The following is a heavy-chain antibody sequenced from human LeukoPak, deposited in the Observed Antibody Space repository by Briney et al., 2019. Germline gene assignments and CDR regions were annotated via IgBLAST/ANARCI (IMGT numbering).Heavy chain of an antibody. CDR3: AKASYCSGGSCYEGRLDY. CDR1: GFTFSSYA. V-gene: IGHV3-23*01. Sequence: GGSLRLSCAASGFTFSSYAMSWVRQAPGKGLEWVSAISGSGGSTYYADSVKGRFTIPRDNSKNTLYLQMNSLRAEDTAVYYCAKASYCSGGSCYEGRLDYWGQGTLVTVSS. CDR2: ISGSGGST. D-gene: IGHD2-15*01. J-gene: IGHJ4*02.